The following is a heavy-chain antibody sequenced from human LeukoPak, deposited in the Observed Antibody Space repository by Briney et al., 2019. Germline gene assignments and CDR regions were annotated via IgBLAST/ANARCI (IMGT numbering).Heavy chain of an antibody. Sequence: GGSLRLSCAASGFTFSSYGMHWVRQAPGEGLEWVAVIWYDGSNKYYADSVKGRFTISRDNSKNTLYLQMNSLRAEDTAVYYCARDNRTAYFDYWGQGTLVTVSS. V-gene: IGHV3-33*01. CDR1: GFTFSSYG. J-gene: IGHJ4*02. CDR3: ARDNRTAYFDY. CDR2: IWYDGSNK.